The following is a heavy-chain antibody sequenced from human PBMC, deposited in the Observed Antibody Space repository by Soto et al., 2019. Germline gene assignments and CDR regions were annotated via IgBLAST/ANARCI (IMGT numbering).Heavy chain of an antibody. CDR1: GGSISRYY. V-gene: IGHV4-59*01. D-gene: IGHD5-18*01. Sequence: SETLSLTCSVSGGSISRYYWSWMRQPPGKGLEWIGYIYYSGTTNYNPSLKSRVTISIDTSKNQFSLKLTSVTAADTAVYYCARAGYSYVSGWFDPWGQGTLVTVPS. J-gene: IGHJ5*02. CDR3: ARAGYSYVSGWFDP. CDR2: IYYSGTT.